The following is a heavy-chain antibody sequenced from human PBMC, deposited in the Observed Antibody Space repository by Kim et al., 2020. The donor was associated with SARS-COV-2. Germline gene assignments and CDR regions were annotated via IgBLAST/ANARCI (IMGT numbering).Heavy chain of an antibody. CDR3: ARDYDILTGYYRGLFFGAFDI. D-gene: IGHD3-9*01. CDR2: IYYSGST. V-gene: IGHV4-39*02. J-gene: IGHJ3*02. CDR1: GGSISSSSYY. Sequence: SETLSLTCTVSGGSISSSSYYWGWIRQPPGKGLEWIGSIYYSGSTYYNPSLKSRVTISVDTSKNQFSLKLSSVTAADTAVYYCARDYDILTGYYRGLFFGAFDIWGQGTMVTVSS.